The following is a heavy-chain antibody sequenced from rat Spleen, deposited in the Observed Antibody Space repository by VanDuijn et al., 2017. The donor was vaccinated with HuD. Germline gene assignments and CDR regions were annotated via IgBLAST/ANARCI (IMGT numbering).Heavy chain of an antibody. CDR1: GFTFSDYG. D-gene: IGHD1-9*01. V-gene: IGHV5-29*01. CDR3: ARRHYGYTDYFDY. J-gene: IGHJ3*01. Sequence: EVQLVESGGGLVQPGRSLKLSCAASGFTFSDYGVAWVRQAPTTGLEWVATISYGDSSGHSGTYYRDSVKGRFTISRDNAESTLYLQMDSLRSEDTATYYCARRHYGYTDYFDYWGQGTLVTVSS. CDR2: ISYGDSSGHSGT.